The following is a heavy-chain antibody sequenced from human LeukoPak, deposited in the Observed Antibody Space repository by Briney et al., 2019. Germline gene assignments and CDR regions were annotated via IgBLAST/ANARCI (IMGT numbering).Heavy chain of an antibody. Sequence: ASVKVSCKVSGYTLTEISLHWVRQAPGKGLEWMGGFDREDGETMYAQKFQGRVTMTEDTSTDTAFMELSSLRSEDTAVYYCATVGYSYGAFDYWGQGTLVIVAS. V-gene: IGHV1-24*01. D-gene: IGHD5-18*01. J-gene: IGHJ4*02. CDR1: GYTLTEIS. CDR3: ATVGYSYGAFDY. CDR2: FDREDGET.